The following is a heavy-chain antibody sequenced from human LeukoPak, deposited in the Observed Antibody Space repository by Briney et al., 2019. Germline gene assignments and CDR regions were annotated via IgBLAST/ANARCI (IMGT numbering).Heavy chain of an antibody. V-gene: IGHV4-59*08. Sequence: SETLSLTCTVSGGSISSYYWSWIRQPPGKGLEWIGYIYYSGSTNYNPSLKSRVTISVDTSKNQFSLKLSSVTAADTAVYYCARVGGMVRGVIITYYFDYWGQGPLVTVSS. CDR3: ARVGGMVRGVIITYYFDY. D-gene: IGHD3-10*01. CDR1: GGSISSYY. J-gene: IGHJ4*02. CDR2: IYYSGST.